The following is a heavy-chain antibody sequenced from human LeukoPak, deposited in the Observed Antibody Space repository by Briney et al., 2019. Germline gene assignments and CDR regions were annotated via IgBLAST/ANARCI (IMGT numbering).Heavy chain of an antibody. Sequence: GSLRLSCAASGFPFSSYGMHWVRPAPGKGLEWVAVISYDGSNKYYADSVKGRFTISRDNSKNTLYLQMNSLRAEDTAVYYCAKGPSWELFFDYWGQGTLVTVSS. CDR2: ISYDGSNK. V-gene: IGHV3-30*18. D-gene: IGHD1-26*01. CDR3: AKGPSWELFFDY. J-gene: IGHJ4*02. CDR1: GFPFSSYG.